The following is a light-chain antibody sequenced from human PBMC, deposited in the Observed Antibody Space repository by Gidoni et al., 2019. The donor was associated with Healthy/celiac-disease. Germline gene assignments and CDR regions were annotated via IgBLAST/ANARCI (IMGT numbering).Light chain of an antibody. CDR2: DAS. J-gene: IGKJ3*01. CDR1: QSGSSY. Sequence: EMVLTQYPATLSWSPGERATLACRASQSGSSYLAWYQQQPGQAPRLLIYDASNWATGIPARFSGSGSGSDFTLTISSLWPEYFAVYYCQQRRNWPPFTFGPXTKVDIK. CDR3: QQRRNWPPFT. V-gene: IGKV3-11*01.